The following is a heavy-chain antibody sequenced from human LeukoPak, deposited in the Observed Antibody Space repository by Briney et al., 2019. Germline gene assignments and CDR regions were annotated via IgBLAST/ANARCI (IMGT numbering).Heavy chain of an antibody. CDR3: AREGSTATTLVYYYYMDV. J-gene: IGHJ6*03. V-gene: IGHV1-8*01. D-gene: IGHD4-17*01. CDR1: GYTFTSYD. Sequence: ASVKVSCKASGYTFTSYDINWVRQATGQGLEWMGWMNPNSGNTGYAQKFQGRVTMTRNTSISTAYMELSSLRSEDTAVYYCAREGSTATTLVYYYYMDVWGKGTTVTVSS. CDR2: MNPNSGNT.